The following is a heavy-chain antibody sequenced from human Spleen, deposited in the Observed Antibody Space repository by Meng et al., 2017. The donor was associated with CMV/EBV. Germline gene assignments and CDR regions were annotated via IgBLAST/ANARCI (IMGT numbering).Heavy chain of an antibody. CDR3: ARGIVVVPAANGGVDY. CDR1: FTFSSYS. Sequence: FTFSSYSMNWVRQAPGKGLEWVSSISSSSSYIYYADSVKGRFTISRDNAKNSLYPQMNSLRAEDTAVYYCARGIVVVPAANGGVDYWGQGTLVTVSS. J-gene: IGHJ4*02. CDR2: ISSSSSYI. V-gene: IGHV3-21*01. D-gene: IGHD2-2*01.